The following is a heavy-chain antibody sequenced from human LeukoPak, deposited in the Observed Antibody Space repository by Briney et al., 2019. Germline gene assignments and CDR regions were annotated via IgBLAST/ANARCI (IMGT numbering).Heavy chain of an antibody. CDR1: GGTFSSYA. V-gene: IGHV1-2*02. CDR3: ARVPPGGGSYGAFDI. Sequence: ASVKVSCKASGGTFSSYAISWVRQAPGQGLEWMGWINPNSGGTNYAQKFQGRVTMTRDTSISTAYMELSRLRSDDTAVYYCARVPPGGGSYGAFDIWGQGTMVTVSS. J-gene: IGHJ3*02. CDR2: INPNSGGT. D-gene: IGHD5-18*01.